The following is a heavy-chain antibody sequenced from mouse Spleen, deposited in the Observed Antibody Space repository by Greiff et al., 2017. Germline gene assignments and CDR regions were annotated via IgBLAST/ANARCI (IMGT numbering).Heavy chain of an antibody. J-gene: IGHJ4*01. Sequence: VKVVESGAELVRPGASVKLSCKASGYTFTDYYINWVKQRPGQGLEWIARIYPGSGNTYYNEKFKGKATLTAEKSSSTAYMQLSSLTSEDSAVYFCARGYAMDYWGQGTSVTVSS. CDR1: GYTFTDYY. CDR2: IYPGSGNT. CDR3: ARGYAMDY. V-gene: IGHV1-76*01.